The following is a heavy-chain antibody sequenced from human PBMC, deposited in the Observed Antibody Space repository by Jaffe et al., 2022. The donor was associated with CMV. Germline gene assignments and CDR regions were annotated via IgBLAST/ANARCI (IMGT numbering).Heavy chain of an antibody. J-gene: IGHJ6*02. Sequence: EVQLVESGGGLVKPGGSLRLSCAASGFTFSSYSMNWVRQAPGKGLEWVSSISSSSSYIYYADSVKGRFTISRDNAKNSLYLQMNSLRAEDTAVYYCARDWGRGYYDSSGYFNYYYYGMDVWGQGTTVTVSS. D-gene: IGHD3-22*01. CDR3: ARDWGRGYYDSSGYFNYYYYGMDV. CDR2: ISSSSSYI. V-gene: IGHV3-21*01. CDR1: GFTFSSYS.